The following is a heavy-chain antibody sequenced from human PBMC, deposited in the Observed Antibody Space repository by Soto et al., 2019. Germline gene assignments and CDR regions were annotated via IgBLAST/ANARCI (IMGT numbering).Heavy chain of an antibody. J-gene: IGHJ6*02. D-gene: IGHD1-26*01. Sequence: GASVKVSCKASGYTFTGYYMHWARQAPGQGLEWMGWINPNSGGTNYAQKFQGRVTMTTDTSTSTAYMELRSLRSDDTAVYYCARDRAYSGSYWDYYYYYGMDVWGQGTTVTVSS. CDR1: GYTFTGYY. CDR3: ARDRAYSGSYWDYYYYYGMDV. CDR2: INPNSGGT. V-gene: IGHV1-2*02.